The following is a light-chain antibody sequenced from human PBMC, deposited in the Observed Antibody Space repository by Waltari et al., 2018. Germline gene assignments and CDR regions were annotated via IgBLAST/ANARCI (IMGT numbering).Light chain of an antibody. CDR3: SSYTSRSTSV. Sequence: QSALTQPASVSGSPGQSITISCTGTSSDIGGFNYVSWYQQYPGKAPKLMIYDVNKRPSGVSNRFSGSKSGDTASLTISGLQAEDEAVYYCSSYTSRSTSVFGTGTKVTVL. CDR2: DVN. CDR1: SSDIGGFNY. J-gene: IGLJ1*01. V-gene: IGLV2-14*01.